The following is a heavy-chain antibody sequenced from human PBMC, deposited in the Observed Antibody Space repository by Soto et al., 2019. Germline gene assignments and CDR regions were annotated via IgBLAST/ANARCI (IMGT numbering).Heavy chain of an antibody. D-gene: IGHD6-13*01. V-gene: IGHV6-1*01. CDR2: TYYRSKLYN. CDR3: ARDRESSSWYFDY. Sequence: PSQTLSLTCAISGDSVSSNSAALNLISQSPSRGLEWLGRTYYRSKLYNDYAVSVKSRITINPDTSKNQFSLQLNSVTPEDTAVYYCARDRESSSWYFDYWGQGTLVTVSS. CDR1: GDSVSSNSAA. J-gene: IGHJ4*02.